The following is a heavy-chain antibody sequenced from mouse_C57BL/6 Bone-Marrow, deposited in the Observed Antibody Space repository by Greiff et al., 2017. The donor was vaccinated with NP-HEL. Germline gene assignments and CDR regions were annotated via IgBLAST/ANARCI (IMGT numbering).Heavy chain of an antibody. J-gene: IGHJ2*01. Sequence: VQGVESGPELVKPGASVKISCKASGYAFSSSWMNWVKQRPGKGLEWIGRIYPGDGDTNYNGKFKGKATLTADKSSSTAYMQLSSLTSEDSAVYFCARLGYYGNYLDYWGQGTTLTVSS. V-gene: IGHV1-82*01. D-gene: IGHD2-1*01. CDR2: IYPGDGDT. CDR3: ARLGYYGNYLDY. CDR1: GYAFSSSW.